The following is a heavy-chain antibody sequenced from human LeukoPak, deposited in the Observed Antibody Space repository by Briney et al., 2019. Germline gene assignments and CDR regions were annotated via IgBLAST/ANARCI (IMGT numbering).Heavy chain of an antibody. D-gene: IGHD4-11*01. J-gene: IGHJ4*02. CDR3: ARTNDYSNPHFDY. CDR1: GYTLTGYY. CDR2: INLNSGGT. Sequence: ALVKLYCKASGYTLTGYYMHWVREAAGPGLEWMGWINLNSGGTNYAQKFQGRVTMTRDTCISTPYMELSRLRSHVTAAYYCARTNDYSNPHFDYWGQGTLVTVSS. V-gene: IGHV1-2*02.